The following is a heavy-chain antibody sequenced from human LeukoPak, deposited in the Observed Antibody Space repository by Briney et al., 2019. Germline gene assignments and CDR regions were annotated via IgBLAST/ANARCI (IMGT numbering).Heavy chain of an antibody. V-gene: IGHV4-59*08. CDR1: GGSISSYY. Sequence: SETLSLTCTVSGGSISSYYWSWLRQPPGKGLEWIGYIYYSGSTDYNPSLTSRVTISVDTSKNQFSLKLSSVTAADPAVYYCASGSSGYYDEGYFDYWGQGTLVTVSS. J-gene: IGHJ4*02. D-gene: IGHD3-22*01. CDR3: ASGSSGYYDEGYFDY. CDR2: IYYSGST.